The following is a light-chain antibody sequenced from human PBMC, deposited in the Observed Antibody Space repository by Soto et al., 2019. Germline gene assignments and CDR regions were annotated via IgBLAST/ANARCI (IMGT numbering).Light chain of an antibody. Sequence: EIVMTQSPATLSVSPGERATLSCRASQSVSSNLAWYQQKPGQAPRLLIYGASTRATGIPARFSGSGSGTEFTLTISSLQSEDFAVYYCQQYNYWPPWTFGQGPEVEIK. J-gene: IGKJ1*01. CDR3: QQYNYWPPWT. CDR1: QSVSSN. CDR2: GAS. V-gene: IGKV3-15*01.